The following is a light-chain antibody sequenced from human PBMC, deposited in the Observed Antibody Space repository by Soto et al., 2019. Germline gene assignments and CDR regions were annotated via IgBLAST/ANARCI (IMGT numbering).Light chain of an antibody. CDR1: QSVSSSS. CDR2: EAS. Sequence: SALTQCPSTLALSPGERAALSCCASQSVSSSSLAWYQQNPGQAPRLLIYEASSRATGIPDRFSGSGSGTDFTLTISRLEPEDFAVYYCQQYRTFGQGTKVDIK. CDR3: QQYRT. J-gene: IGKJ1*01. V-gene: IGKV3-20*01.